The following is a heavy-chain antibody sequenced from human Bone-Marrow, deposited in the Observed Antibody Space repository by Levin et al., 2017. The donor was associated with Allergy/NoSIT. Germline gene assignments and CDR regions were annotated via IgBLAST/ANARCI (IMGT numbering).Heavy chain of an antibody. Sequence: HAGGSLRLSCAASGLTFSSYWMTWVRQAPGKGLEWVANIKQDGTEKYYVDSVKGRFTVSRDNAKNSLYLQMNSLRAEDTAVYYCASRYCRTTNCYVNSYHCMDVWGTGTTVTVSS. J-gene: IGHJ6*03. CDR2: IKQDGTEK. CDR3: ASRYCRTTNCYVNSYHCMDV. D-gene: IGHD2-2*01. V-gene: IGHV3-7*03. CDR1: GLTFSSYW.